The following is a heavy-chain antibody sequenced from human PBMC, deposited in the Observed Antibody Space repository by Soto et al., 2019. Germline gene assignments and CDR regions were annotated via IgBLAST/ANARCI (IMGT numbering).Heavy chain of an antibody. V-gene: IGHV4-39*01. CDR2: VFYTGFT. CDR3: ATSQKGYNWNYFDH. J-gene: IGHJ4*02. Sequence: SETLSLTCAVSGGSISTNNWWSWVRQPPGKGLEWIGSVFYTGFTSYNPSLESRVSVSVDTSKNQFSLKVSGVSAADTAVYYCATSQKGYNWNYFDHWGQGALVTVS. D-gene: IGHD1-20*01. CDR1: GGSISTNNW.